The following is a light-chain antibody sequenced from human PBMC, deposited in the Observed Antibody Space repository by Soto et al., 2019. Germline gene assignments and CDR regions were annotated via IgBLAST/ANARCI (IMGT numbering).Light chain of an antibody. CDR2: DGS. V-gene: IGKV3-20*01. CDR3: QQFGSSPET. J-gene: IGKJ1*01. CDR1: QSVSSSY. Sequence: EIVLTQSPGTLSLSPGERATLSCRASQSVSSSYLAWYQQKPGQAPRLLIYDGSNRARGIPDRFSGSGSGTDFTLTISTLEPEDFAVYYCQQFGSSPETFGQGTKVDIK.